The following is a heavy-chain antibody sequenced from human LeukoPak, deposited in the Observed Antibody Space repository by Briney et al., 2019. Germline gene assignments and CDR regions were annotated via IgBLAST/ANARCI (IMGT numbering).Heavy chain of an antibody. CDR3: AKVRGYSGSFELFDY. D-gene: IGHD1-26*01. Sequence: GGSLRLSCAASGFTFSSYAMSWVRQAPGKGLEWVSAISGSGGSTYYADSVKGRFTISRDNSKNTLYLQMNSLRAEDTGVYYCAKVRGYSGSFELFDYWGQGTLVTVSS. CDR1: GFTFSSYA. V-gene: IGHV3-23*01. CDR2: ISGSGGST. J-gene: IGHJ4*02.